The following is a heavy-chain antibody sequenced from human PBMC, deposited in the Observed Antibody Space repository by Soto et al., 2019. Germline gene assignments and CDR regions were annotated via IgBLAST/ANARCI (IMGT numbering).Heavy chain of an antibody. V-gene: IGHV1-69*13. CDR3: ARNYDFRSGYLPGYYGMDD. CDR1: GGTFSSYA. D-gene: IGHD3-3*01. J-gene: IGHJ6*02. CDR2: IIPIFGTA. Sequence: SVKVSCKASGGTFSSYAISWVRQAPGQGLEWMGGIIPIFGTANYAQKFQGRVTITADESTSTAYMELSSLRSEDTAVYYCARNYDFRSGYLPGYYGMDDWGQGTTVTVSS.